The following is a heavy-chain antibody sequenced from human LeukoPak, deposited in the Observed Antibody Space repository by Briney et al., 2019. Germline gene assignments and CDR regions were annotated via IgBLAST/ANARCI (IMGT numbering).Heavy chain of an antibody. J-gene: IGHJ4*02. CDR1: GFTFSSYG. CDR3: ASTFYYDSSGPPH. D-gene: IGHD3-22*01. CDR2: ISYDGSNK. Sequence: GGSLRLSCAASGFTFSSYGMHWVRQAPGKGLEWVAVISYDGSNKYYADSVKGRFTISRDNSKNTLYLQMNSLRAEDTAVYYCASTFYYDSSGPPHWGQGTLVTVSS. V-gene: IGHV3-30*19.